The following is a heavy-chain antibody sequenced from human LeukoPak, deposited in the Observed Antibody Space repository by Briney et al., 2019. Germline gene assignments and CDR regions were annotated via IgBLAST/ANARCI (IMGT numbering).Heavy chain of an antibody. J-gene: IGHJ4*02. Sequence: GGSLRLSCTASGMSWVRQAPVKGLEWVGFSRSKAYGGTTEYAASVKGRFTISRDDSKSIAYLQVNSLKTEDTAVYYCTGSFGELSFFAHWGQGTLVTVSS. D-gene: IGHD3-10*01. CDR2: SRSKAYGGTT. CDR3: TGSFGELSFFAH. V-gene: IGHV3-49*04. CDR1: G.